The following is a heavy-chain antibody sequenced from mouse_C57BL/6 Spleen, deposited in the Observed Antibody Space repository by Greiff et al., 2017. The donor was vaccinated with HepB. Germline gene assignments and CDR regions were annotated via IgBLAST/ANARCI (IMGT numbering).Heavy chain of an antibody. CDR1: GYTFTDYN. V-gene: IGHV1-18*01. D-gene: IGHD2-3*01. Sequence: EVQLQQSGPELVKPGASVKIPCKASGYTFTDYNMDWVKQSHGKSLEWIGDINPNNGGTIYNQKFKGKATLTVDKSSSTAYMELRSLTSEDTAVYYCARQDGCYEGYYAMDYWGQGTSVTVSS. J-gene: IGHJ4*01. CDR3: ARQDGCYEGYYAMDY. CDR2: INPNNGGT.